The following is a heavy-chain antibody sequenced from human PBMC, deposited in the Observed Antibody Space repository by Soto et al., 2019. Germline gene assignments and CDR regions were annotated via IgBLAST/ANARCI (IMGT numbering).Heavy chain of an antibody. V-gene: IGHV1-69*06. D-gene: IGHD3-22*01. Sequence: GXSVKVSCKASGGTFSSYAISWVRQAPGQGLEWMGGIIPIFGTANYAQKFQGRVTITADKSTSTAYMELSSLRSEDTAVYYCARPRITMIEPDAFDIWGQGTMVTVSS. CDR3: ARPRITMIEPDAFDI. J-gene: IGHJ3*02. CDR2: IIPIFGTA. CDR1: GGTFSSYA.